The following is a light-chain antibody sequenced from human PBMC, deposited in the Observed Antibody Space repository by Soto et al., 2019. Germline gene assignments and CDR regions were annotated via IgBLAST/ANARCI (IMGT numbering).Light chain of an antibody. CDR3: SSHAGKNKDVR. V-gene: IGLV2-8*01. Sequence: QSALTQPPSASGSPGQSVTISCTGTSRDIGYYDFVSWYQQLPGKAPKLMIYGVDKRPSGVPHRFSGTRSGSTASLTVSGLQAEDEAVYYCSSHAGKNKDVRFGGGTKLTVL. CDR2: GVD. CDR1: SRDIGYYDF. J-gene: IGLJ2*01.